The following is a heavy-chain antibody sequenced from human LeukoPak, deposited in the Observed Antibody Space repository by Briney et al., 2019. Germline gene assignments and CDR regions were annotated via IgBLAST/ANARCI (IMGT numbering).Heavy chain of an antibody. CDR2: IYSGGST. CDR3: ARDVEYCSGGSCYAYDY. CDR1: GFTVSSNY. V-gene: IGHV3-53*01. D-gene: IGHD2-15*01. J-gene: IGHJ4*02. Sequence: PGGSLRLSCAASGFTVSSNYMSWVRQAPGKGLEWVSVIYSGGSTYYADSVKGRFTISRDNFKNTLYLQMNSLRAEDTAVYYCARDVEYCSGGSCYAYDYWGQGTLVTVSS.